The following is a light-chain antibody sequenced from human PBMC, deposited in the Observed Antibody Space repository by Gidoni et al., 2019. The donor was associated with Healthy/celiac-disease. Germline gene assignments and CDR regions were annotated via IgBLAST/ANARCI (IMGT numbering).Light chain of an antibody. CDR2: AAS. CDR1: QSISSY. V-gene: IGKV1-39*01. CDR3: QQSYSTPVT. Sequence: DIQMTQSPSSLSASVGDRVTITCRASQSISSYLNWYQQKPGKAPKLLIYAASSLQSGVPSSFSGSGSGTDFTLTISSLQPEDFATYYCQQSYSTPVTFGPXTKVDIK. J-gene: IGKJ3*01.